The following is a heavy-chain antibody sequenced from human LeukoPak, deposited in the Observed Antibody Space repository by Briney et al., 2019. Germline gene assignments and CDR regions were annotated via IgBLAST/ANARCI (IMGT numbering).Heavy chain of an antibody. CDR3: ARGLRVWGSYQTTYYFDY. CDR1: GGSISRGSYY. Sequence: PSETLSLTCVVSGGSISRGSYYWSWIRQHPGKGLEWIGYIYYSGSTYYNPSLKSRVTISVDTSKNQFSLKLSSVTAADTAVYYCARGLRVWGSYQTTYYFDYWGQGTLVTVSS. V-gene: IGHV4-31*11. D-gene: IGHD3-16*02. CDR2: IYYSGST. J-gene: IGHJ4*02.